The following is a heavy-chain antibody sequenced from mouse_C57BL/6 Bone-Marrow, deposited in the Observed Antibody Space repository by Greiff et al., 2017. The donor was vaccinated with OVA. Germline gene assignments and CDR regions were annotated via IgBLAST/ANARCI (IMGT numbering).Heavy chain of an antibody. J-gene: IGHJ3*01. V-gene: IGHV1-85*01. CDR3: AREEYYYGSKSWFAY. Sequence: VQLQQSGPELVKPGASVKLSCKASGYTFTSYDINWVKQRPGQGLEWIGWIYPRDGSTKYNEKFKGKATLTVDTSSSTAYMELHSLTSEDSAVYFCAREEYYYGSKSWFAYWGQGTLVTVSA. D-gene: IGHD1-1*01. CDR1: GYTFTSYD. CDR2: IYPRDGST.